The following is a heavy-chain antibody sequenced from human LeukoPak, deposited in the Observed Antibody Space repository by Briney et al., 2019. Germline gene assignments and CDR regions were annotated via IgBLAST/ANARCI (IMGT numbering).Heavy chain of an antibody. CDR1: GFTFDDYA. CDR2: ISGDGGST. D-gene: IGHD1-20*01. Sequence: PGGSLRLSCAASGFTFDDYAMHWVRQAPGKGLEWISLISGDGGSTYYADSVKGRFTISRDNSKSSLYLQMNSLRTEDTALYYCAKDRRYNWNYFDYWGQGTLVTVSS. CDR3: AKDRRYNWNYFDY. J-gene: IGHJ4*02. V-gene: IGHV3-43*02.